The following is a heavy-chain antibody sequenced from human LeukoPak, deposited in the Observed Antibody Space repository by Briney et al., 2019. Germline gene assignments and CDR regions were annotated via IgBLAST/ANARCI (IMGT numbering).Heavy chain of an antibody. V-gene: IGHV4-59*01. CDR3: ARTRNDYSGNYYFDY. J-gene: IGHJ4*02. D-gene: IGHD4-23*01. Sequence: SETLSLTCTVSGGSISSYYWSWIRQPPGKGLEWIGYIYYSGSTNYNPSLKSRVTISVDTSKNQFSLNLSSVTAADTAVYFCARTRNDYSGNYYFDYWGQGTLVTVSS. CDR1: GGSISSYY. CDR2: IYYSGST.